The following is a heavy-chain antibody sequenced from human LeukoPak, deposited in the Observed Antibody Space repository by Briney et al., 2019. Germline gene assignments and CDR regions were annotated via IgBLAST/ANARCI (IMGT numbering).Heavy chain of an antibody. Sequence: PSETLSLTCAVSGGSISISTYYWGWIRQPPGKGLEWIGSIFYSGNIYFNPSLKSRVTISVDTSKNQFSLELSSVTAADTAVYYCARHWNSDFALDYWGQGSLVTVSS. CDR2: IFYSGNI. D-gene: IGHD3-3*01. CDR3: ARHWNSDFALDY. CDR1: GGSISISTYY. V-gene: IGHV4-39*01. J-gene: IGHJ4*02.